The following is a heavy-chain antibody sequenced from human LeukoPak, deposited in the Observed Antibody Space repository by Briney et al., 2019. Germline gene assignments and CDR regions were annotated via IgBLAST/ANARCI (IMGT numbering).Heavy chain of an antibody. V-gene: IGHV1-46*01. CDR2: ITPSGDST. Sequence: ASVKVSCKASANTFTSYYMHWVRQAPGQGLEWMGIITPSGDSTSYAQKFQGRATMTRDMSTSTVYMELSSLRSEDTAVYYCARSYSYGSETDFWGQGTLVTVSS. CDR1: ANTFTSYY. J-gene: IGHJ4*02. D-gene: IGHD5-18*01. CDR3: ARSYSYGSETDF.